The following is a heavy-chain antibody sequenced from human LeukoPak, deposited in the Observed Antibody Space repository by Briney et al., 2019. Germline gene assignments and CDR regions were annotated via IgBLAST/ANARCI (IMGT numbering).Heavy chain of an antibody. Sequence: GASVKVSCKASGYTFTSDYMHWVRQAPGQGLEWMGIINPSGGSTSYAQKFQGRVAMTRDTPTSTVYMELSSLRSEDTAVYYCARDFAYCTNGVCYSFDYWGQGTLVTVSS. CDR1: GYTFTSDY. D-gene: IGHD2-8*01. V-gene: IGHV1-46*01. CDR2: INPSGGST. CDR3: ARDFAYCTNGVCYSFDY. J-gene: IGHJ4*02.